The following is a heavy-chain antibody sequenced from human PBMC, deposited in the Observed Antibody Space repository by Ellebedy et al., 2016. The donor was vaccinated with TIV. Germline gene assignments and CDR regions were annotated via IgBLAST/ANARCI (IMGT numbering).Heavy chain of an antibody. Sequence: ASVKVSCKASGYAFSNYGISWLRQAPGQGPEWMGWISAYTGETRYSQKYQGRVTLTTDTSTTTAYMELRSLRSDDTAVYFCARDMVQGMVARYLWFDYWGQGTLVTVSP. CDR2: ISAYTGET. CDR1: GYAFSNYG. V-gene: IGHV1-18*04. D-gene: IGHD5-12*01. CDR3: ARDMVQGMVARYLWFDY. J-gene: IGHJ4*02.